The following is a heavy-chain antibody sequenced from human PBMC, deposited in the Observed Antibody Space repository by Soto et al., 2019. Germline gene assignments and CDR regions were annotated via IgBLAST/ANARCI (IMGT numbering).Heavy chain of an antibody. CDR1: GFTFSSYA. V-gene: IGHV3-23*01. D-gene: IGHD6-13*01. Sequence: GGSLRLSCAASGFTFSSYAMSWVRQAPGKGLEWVSAISGSGGSTYYADSVKGRFTTSRDNSKNTLYLQMNSLRAEDTAVYYCAKEGSSWYGRAYYFDYWGQGTLVTVSS. J-gene: IGHJ4*02. CDR2: ISGSGGST. CDR3: AKEGSSWYGRAYYFDY.